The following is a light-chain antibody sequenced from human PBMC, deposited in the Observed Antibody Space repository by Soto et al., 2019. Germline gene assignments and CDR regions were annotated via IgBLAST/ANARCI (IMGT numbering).Light chain of an antibody. J-gene: IGLJ3*02. CDR2: EDD. CDR1: TSNIGSNY. CDR3: GTWDSSLSGV. Sequence: QSVLTQPPSVSAAPGQKVTISCSGSTSNIGSNYVSWYQQVPGTAPKLLIYEDDKRPSGIPDRFSGSRSGTSATLGITGLQTGDEADYYCGTWDSSLSGVFGGGTKLTVL. V-gene: IGLV1-51*02.